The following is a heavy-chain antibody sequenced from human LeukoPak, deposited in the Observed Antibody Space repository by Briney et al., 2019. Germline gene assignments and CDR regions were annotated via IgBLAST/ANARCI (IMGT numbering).Heavy chain of an antibody. J-gene: IGHJ4*02. CDR3: TRDMIRGVPDYIDY. CDR2: ISAEGDIQ. CDR1: GFSFSSYD. V-gene: IGHV3-30-3*01. Sequence: GGSQRLSCAATGFSFSSYDMHWVRQAPGKGLEWVAAISAEGDIQIYLDSVMGRFTISRDNSKSTLYLQMNSLRIEDTGFYYCTRDMIRGVPDYIDYWGQGTLVTVSS. D-gene: IGHD3-10*01.